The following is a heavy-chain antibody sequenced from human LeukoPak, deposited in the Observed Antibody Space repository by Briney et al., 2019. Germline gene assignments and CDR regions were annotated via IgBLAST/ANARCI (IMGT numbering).Heavy chain of an antibody. CDR1: GFTVSSNY. CDR2: IYSGGST. J-gene: IGHJ6*02. V-gene: IGHV3-66*01. D-gene: IGHD6-13*01. CDR3: ARDRGAYSSSWYPPFYYGMDV. Sequence: GGSLRLSCAASGFTVSSNYMSWVRQAPGQGLEWVSVIYSGGSTYYADSVKGRFTISRDNSKNTLYLQMNSMRAEDTAVYYCARDRGAYSSSWYPPFYYGMDVWGQGTTVTVSS.